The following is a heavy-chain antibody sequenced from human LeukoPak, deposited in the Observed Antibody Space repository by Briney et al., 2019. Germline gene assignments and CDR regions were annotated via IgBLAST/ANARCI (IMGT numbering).Heavy chain of an antibody. CDR3: AKGIGRTGSSGNLDFRRSVGWDAFDV. J-gene: IGHJ3*01. D-gene: IGHD3-10*01. V-gene: IGHV3-23*01. CDR1: GFTFSDYA. CDR2: IGSRGVSA. Sequence: SGGSLRLSCAGSGFTFSDYAMSWVRQAPGKGPEWVSAIGSRGVSAYHADSVKGRFSISRDNPKNTVYLQMNSLRAEDTAVYFCAKGIGRTGSSGNLDFRRSVGWDAFDVWGQGTLVTVSS.